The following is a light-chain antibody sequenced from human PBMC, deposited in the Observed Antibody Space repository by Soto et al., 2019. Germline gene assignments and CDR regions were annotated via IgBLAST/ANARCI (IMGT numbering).Light chain of an antibody. J-gene: IGKJ2*01. CDR2: RTS. CDR1: QSVSSSY. V-gene: IGKV3D-20*02. Sequence: EIVLTQSPGTLSLSPGERATLSCRASQSVSSSYLAWYQQKPGQAPRLLIYRTSNRATGIPDRFSGSGSGTDFTLTISRLEPEDFAVYWCQQRSIWPRNTFGLGTKLEIK. CDR3: QQRSIWPRNT.